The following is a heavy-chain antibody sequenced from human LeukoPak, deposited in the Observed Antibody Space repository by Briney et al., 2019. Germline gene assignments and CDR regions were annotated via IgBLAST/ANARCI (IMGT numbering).Heavy chain of an antibody. Sequence: ASVKVSCKSSGYTFTIYGISWGRQAPGQGLEWMGWINANNGDTNYAQKVQGRVTMTTDTSNSTAYMELRSLRSDDTAVYYCARGAGGQDTHRRYFARLLPNFDYWGQGTLVTVSS. CDR1: GYTFTIYG. CDR2: INANNGDT. V-gene: IGHV1-18*01. CDR3: ARGAGGQDTHRRYFARLLPNFDY. D-gene: IGHD3-9*01. J-gene: IGHJ4*02.